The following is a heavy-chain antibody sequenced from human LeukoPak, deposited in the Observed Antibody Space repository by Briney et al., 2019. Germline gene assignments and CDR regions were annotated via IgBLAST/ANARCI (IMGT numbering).Heavy chain of an antibody. D-gene: IGHD5-12*01. CDR2: IIPIFGTA. Sequence: SVKVSCKASGGTFSSYAISRVQQAPGQGLEWMGGIIPIFGTANYAQKFQGRVTITADKSTSTAYMELSSLRSEDTAVYYCARGDPSTDSGYGYWGQGTLVTVSS. CDR3: ARGDPSTDSGYGY. CDR1: GGTFSSYA. J-gene: IGHJ4*02. V-gene: IGHV1-69*06.